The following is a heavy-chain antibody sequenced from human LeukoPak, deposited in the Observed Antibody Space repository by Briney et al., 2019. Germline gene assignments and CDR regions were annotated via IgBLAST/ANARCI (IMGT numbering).Heavy chain of an antibody. D-gene: IGHD3-9*01. CDR2: ISYDGSNK. CDR1: GFTFSSYA. V-gene: IGHV3-30*04. CDR3: ARDRTALRYFDWLLY. J-gene: IGHJ4*02. Sequence: GGSLRLSCAASGFTFSSYAMHGVRQAPGKGLEGVAVISYDGSNKYYADSVKGRFTISRDNSKNTLYLQMNSLRAEDTAVYYCARDRTALRYFDWLLYWGQGTLVTVSS.